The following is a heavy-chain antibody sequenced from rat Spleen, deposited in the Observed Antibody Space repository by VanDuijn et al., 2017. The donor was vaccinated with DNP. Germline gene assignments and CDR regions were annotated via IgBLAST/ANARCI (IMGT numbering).Heavy chain of an antibody. CDR3: TSNPHVRTAAPFDY. CDR1: GFTFSNYD. J-gene: IGHJ2*01. V-gene: IGHV5-25*01. CDR2: ISSGGGHT. Sequence: EVQLVESGGGLVQPGRSLKLSCAASGFTFSNYDMAWVRQASPKGLEWVASISSGGGHTYYRDSVKGRFTFSRDNAKSTLYLQMNSLRSEDTATYYCTSNPHVRTAAPFDYWGQGVMVTVSS. D-gene: IGHD3-8*01.